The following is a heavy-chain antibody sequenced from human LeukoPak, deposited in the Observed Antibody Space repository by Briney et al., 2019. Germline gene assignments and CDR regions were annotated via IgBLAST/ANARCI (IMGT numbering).Heavy chain of an antibody. CDR3: ARVAAMSTHDAFDI. J-gene: IGHJ3*02. CDR1: GGSISTYY. Sequence: SETLSLTCTVSGGSISTYYWSWIRQPPGKGLEWIGYIYYSGSTNYNPSLKSRVTISVDTPKNQFSLNLSSVTAADTAVYYCARVAAMSTHDAFDIWGQGIMVTVSS. V-gene: IGHV4-59*08. D-gene: IGHD5-18*01. CDR2: IYYSGST.